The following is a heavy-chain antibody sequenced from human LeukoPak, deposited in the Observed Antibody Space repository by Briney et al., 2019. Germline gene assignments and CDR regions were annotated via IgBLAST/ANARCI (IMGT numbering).Heavy chain of an antibody. D-gene: IGHD2-21*01. Sequence: ASVKVSCKASGYTFTSYGISWVRQAPGQGLEWMGWISAYNGNTNYAQKLQGRVTMTTDTPTSTAYMELRSLRSDDTAVYYCARDRLRWDPGPLDYWGQGTLVTVSS. V-gene: IGHV1-18*01. CDR3: ARDRLRWDPGPLDY. CDR2: ISAYNGNT. J-gene: IGHJ4*02. CDR1: GYTFTSYG.